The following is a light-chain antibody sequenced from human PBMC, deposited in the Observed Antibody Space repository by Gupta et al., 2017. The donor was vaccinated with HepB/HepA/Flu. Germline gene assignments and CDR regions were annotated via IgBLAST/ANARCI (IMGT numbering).Light chain of an antibody. CDR3: SAHASVDF. CDR2: EVT. Sequence: HSALTQPASVSGSPGQSTTISCTGSSNDIGRHSYVSWYQQYPGGAPKLILSEVTNRPSGVSDRFSGSKSGNTASLTISALQPEDEADYYCSAHASVDFFGTGTHVTVL. CDR1: SNDIGRHSY. V-gene: IGLV2-14*01. J-gene: IGLJ1*01.